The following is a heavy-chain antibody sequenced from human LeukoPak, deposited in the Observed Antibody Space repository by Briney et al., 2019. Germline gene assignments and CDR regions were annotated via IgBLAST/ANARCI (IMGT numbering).Heavy chain of an antibody. CDR3: ARGFCTNGVCYLFDY. D-gene: IGHD2-8*01. J-gene: IGHJ4*02. CDR1: GFTFDDYG. CDR2: INWNGGST. Sequence: PGGSLRLSCAASGFTFDDYGMSWVRQAPGKGLEWVSGINWNGGSTGYADSVKGRFTISRDNAKNSLYLQMNSLRAEDTALYYCARGFCTNGVCYLFDYWGQGTLVTVSS. V-gene: IGHV3-20*04.